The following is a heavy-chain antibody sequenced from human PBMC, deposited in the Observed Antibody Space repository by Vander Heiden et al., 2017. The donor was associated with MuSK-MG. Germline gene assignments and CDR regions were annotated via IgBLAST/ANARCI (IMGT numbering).Heavy chain of an antibody. Sequence: EVQRVGSGGGLVQPGRSLRLSCTASGFTFGDYAMSWFRQAPGKGLEWVGFIRSIAYGGTKEDAAAVKGRFTISRDDSKTIAYLKMKRMKTEETAVYYCTRGQEYWKGFDYWGQGTMVTVSS. V-gene: IGHV3-49*03. CDR2: IRSIAYGGTK. D-gene: IGHD1-1*01. CDR1: GFTFGDYA. J-gene: IGHJ4*02. CDR3: TRGQEYWKGFDY.